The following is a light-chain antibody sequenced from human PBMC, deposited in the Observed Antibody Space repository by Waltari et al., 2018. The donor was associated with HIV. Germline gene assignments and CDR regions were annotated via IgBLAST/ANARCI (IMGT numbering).Light chain of an antibody. J-gene: IGLJ2*01. Sequence: QSALTQPPSVSGAPGQRVTISCTGNRSHIGAGFFVPWYQHLPGTAPKLLVYSDINRPSGVPDRFSGSKSGTSASLVITGLQAEDEADYYCQSYDSSLRASVFGGGTKLTVL. CDR2: SDI. V-gene: IGLV1-40*01. CDR3: QSYDSSLRASV. CDR1: RSHIGAGFF.